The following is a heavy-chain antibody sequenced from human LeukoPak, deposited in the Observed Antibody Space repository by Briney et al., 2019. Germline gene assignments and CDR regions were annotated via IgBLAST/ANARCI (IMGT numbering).Heavy chain of an antibody. CDR3: ARDSAGNQYSSGNYL. D-gene: IGHD3-10*01. CDR2: LYAGGES. Sequence: SGGSLRLSCAASGFAVKSSYMNWVRQAPGKGLEWVSVLYAGGESYYADSVLGRFTISRDNSNNTVFLEMNSLTADDTAVYFCARDSAGNQYSSGNYLWGQGTLVTVSS. V-gene: IGHV3-53*01. J-gene: IGHJ5*02. CDR1: GFAVKSSY.